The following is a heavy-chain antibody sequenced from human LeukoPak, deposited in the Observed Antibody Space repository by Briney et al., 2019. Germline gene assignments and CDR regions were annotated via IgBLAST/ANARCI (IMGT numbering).Heavy chain of an antibody. V-gene: IGHV3-30-3*01. Sequence: PGGSLRLSCAASGFTFSSYAMHWVRQAPGKGLEWVAVISYDGSNKYYADSVKGRFTISRDNSKNTLYLQMNSLRAEDTAVYYWAREGGDYYGSGSYYAGGIDWGQGTLVTVSS. CDR1: GFTFSSYA. D-gene: IGHD3-10*01. CDR3: AREGGDYYGSGSYYAGGID. CDR2: ISYDGSNK. J-gene: IGHJ4*02.